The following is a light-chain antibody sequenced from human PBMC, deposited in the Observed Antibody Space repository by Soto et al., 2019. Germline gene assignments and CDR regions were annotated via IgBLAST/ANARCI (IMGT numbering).Light chain of an antibody. Sequence: EIVMTQSPATLSVSPGERATLSCRASQSVSSNLAWYQQKPGQAPRLLIYGASTRATGIPARFSGSRSGTEFTLTISRLQSEDFAVYYYQQYNNGPRTFGQGTKVEIK. CDR1: QSVSSN. J-gene: IGKJ1*01. CDR3: QQYNNGPRT. V-gene: IGKV3-15*01. CDR2: GAS.